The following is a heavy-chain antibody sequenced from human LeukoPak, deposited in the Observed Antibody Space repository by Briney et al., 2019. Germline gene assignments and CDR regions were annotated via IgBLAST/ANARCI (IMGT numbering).Heavy chain of an antibody. CDR3: ARHGAYCSSTSCYSMDYYMDV. CDR2: IYTSGST. Sequence: SETLSLTCTVSGGSISSYYWSWIRQPPGKGLEWIGYIYTSGSTNYNPSLKSRVTISVDTFKNQFSLKLSSVTAADTAVYYCARHGAYCSSTSCYSMDYYMDVWGKGTTVTVSS. D-gene: IGHD2-2*02. J-gene: IGHJ6*03. V-gene: IGHV4-4*09. CDR1: GGSISSYY.